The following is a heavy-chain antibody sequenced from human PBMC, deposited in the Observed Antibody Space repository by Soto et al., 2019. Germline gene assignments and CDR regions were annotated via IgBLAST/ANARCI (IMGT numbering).Heavy chain of an antibody. D-gene: IGHD3-22*01. Sequence: GGSLRLSCAASGFTFSSYSMNWVRQAPGKGLEWVSYISSSSSTIYYADSVKGRFTISRDNAKNSLYLQMNSLRDEDTAVYYCARGLYYYDSSGYWGDWGQGTLVTVSS. CDR2: ISSSSSTI. CDR1: GFTFSSYS. V-gene: IGHV3-48*02. J-gene: IGHJ4*02. CDR3: ARGLYYYDSSGYWGD.